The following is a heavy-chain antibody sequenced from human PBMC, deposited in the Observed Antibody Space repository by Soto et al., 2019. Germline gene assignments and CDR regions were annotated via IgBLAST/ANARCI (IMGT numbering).Heavy chain of an antibody. D-gene: IGHD3-16*01. CDR1: GYSISSSHW. Sequence: QVQLQESGPGLVKPSDTLSLTCAVSGYSISSSHWWGWIRQPPGKGLEWIGYIYYSGSTYYNPSLQSRVXTXAXXSTNQFTLKLSSVAAVDTAVYYCARTVGGVYGFDYWGQGTLVTVSS. J-gene: IGHJ4*02. CDR2: IYYSGST. CDR3: ARTVGGVYGFDY. V-gene: IGHV4-28*01.